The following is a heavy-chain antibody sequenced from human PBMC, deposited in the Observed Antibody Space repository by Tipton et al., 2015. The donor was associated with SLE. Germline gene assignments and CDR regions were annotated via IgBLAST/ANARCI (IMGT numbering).Heavy chain of an antibody. CDR3: ASGPLYAFDV. V-gene: IGHV4-59*01. J-gene: IGHJ3*01. CDR2: IYYSGNT. Sequence: LRLSCTVSGGSISSYYWSWIRQPPGKGLEWIGYIYYSGNTNYNPSLKSRVTISIDTSKTQFSLNLSSVTAADTAVYYCASGPLYAFDVWGQGTMVTVSS. CDR1: GGSISSYY.